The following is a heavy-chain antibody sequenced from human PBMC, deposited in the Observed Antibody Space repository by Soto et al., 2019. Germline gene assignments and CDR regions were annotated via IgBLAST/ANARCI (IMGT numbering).Heavy chain of an antibody. CDR2: MNPNSGNT. CDR1: AYTFTSYD. CDR3: ARGEARALDAFDI. Sequence: ASVKVSCKASAYTFTSYDINRVRQATGQGLEWMGWMNPNSGNTGYAQKYQGRVTMTRNTSISTAYMELSSLRSEDTAVYYCARGEARALDAFDIWGQGTMVTVSS. V-gene: IGHV1-8*01. J-gene: IGHJ3*02.